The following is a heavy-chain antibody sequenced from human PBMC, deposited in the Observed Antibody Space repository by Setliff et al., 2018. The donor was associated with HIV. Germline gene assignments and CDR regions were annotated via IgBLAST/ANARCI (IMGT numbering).Heavy chain of an antibody. Sequence: PSETLSLTCAVYGGSFSDYYWSWIRQPPGKGLEWIGEINHSGRTIQSPSLKSRVTISVDTSENQFSLKLSSVTAADTAVDYCARGYCGYDLGELHYFDSWGQGTLVTVSS. D-gene: IGHD5-12*01. CDR2: INHSGRT. J-gene: IGHJ4*02. V-gene: IGHV4-34*01. CDR1: GGSFSDYY. CDR3: ARGYCGYDLGELHYFDS.